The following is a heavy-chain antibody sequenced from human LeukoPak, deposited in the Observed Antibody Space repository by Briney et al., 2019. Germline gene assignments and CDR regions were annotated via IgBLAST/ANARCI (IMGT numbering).Heavy chain of an antibody. CDR3: ARAFPATYYYDSSGYSFDY. CDR1: GGSISSGDYY. CDR2: IYYSGST. V-gene: IGHV4-30-4*08. Sequence: SETLSLTCTVSGGSISSGDYYWSWIRQPPGKGLEWIGYIYYSGSTYYNPSLKSRVTISVDTSKNQFSLKLSSVTAADTAVYYCARAFPATYYYDSSGYSFDYWGQGTLVTVSS. D-gene: IGHD3-22*01. J-gene: IGHJ4*02.